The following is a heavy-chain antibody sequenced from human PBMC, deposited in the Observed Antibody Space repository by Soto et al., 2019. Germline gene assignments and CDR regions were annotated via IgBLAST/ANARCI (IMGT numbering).Heavy chain of an antibody. V-gene: IGHV4-38-2*02. D-gene: IGHD5-18*01. CDR2: IYHSGST. CDR1: GYSMSSGYY. J-gene: IGHJ6*02. Sequence: ETLSLRGAVSGYSMSSGYYGGWIRQPPGKGLEWIGSIYHSGSTYYNPSLKSRVTISVDTSKNQFSLKLSSVTAADTAVYYCARDLWDTAMVMEVWGQGTTVTVSS. CDR3: ARDLWDTAMVMEV.